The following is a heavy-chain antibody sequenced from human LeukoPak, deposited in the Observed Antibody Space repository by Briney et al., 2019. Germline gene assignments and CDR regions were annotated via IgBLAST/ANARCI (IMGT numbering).Heavy chain of an antibody. Sequence: GGSVTLSCAASGFTFSSYDMHWVRQAPGRGVEWVSAIGIADNTYYPDSVKGRFTISRENAKNSMYLQMNSLKDGDTAVYYCIRGGIQVSGIDAFDIWGQGTMVTVSS. V-gene: IGHV3-13*01. D-gene: IGHD1-1*01. CDR1: GFTFSSYD. CDR2: IGIADNT. CDR3: IRGGIQVSGIDAFDI. J-gene: IGHJ3*02.